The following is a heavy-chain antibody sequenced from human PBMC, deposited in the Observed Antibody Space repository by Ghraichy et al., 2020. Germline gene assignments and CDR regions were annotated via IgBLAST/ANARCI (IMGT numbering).Heavy chain of an antibody. J-gene: IGHJ6*03. Sequence: SQTLSLTCTVSGGSISSYYWSWIRQPAGKGLEWIGRIYTSGSTNYNPSLKSRVTMSVDTSKNQFSLKLSSVTAADTAVYYCVRELTTVTYDSRGYYYYMDVWGKGTTVTVSS. CDR3: VRELTTVTYDSRGYYYYMDV. D-gene: IGHD4-17*01. CDR1: GGSISSYY. CDR2: IYTSGST. V-gene: IGHV4-4*07.